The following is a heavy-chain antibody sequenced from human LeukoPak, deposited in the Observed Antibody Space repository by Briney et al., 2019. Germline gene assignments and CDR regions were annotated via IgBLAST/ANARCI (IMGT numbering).Heavy chain of an antibody. V-gene: IGHV1-2*02. J-gene: IGHJ5*02. CDR1: GFTFSRYY. D-gene: IGHD1-26*01. CDR3: ARDTTPYTGNYLFDP. Sequence: ASVKLSCKASGFTFSRYYMRWVRQAPGKGLEWVGYINTKIGGTNYAQKFQGRVTMTRDTSIRTAYMELSRLRSDDTAVYYCARDTTPYTGNYLFDPWGQGTLVAVSS. CDR2: INTKIGGT.